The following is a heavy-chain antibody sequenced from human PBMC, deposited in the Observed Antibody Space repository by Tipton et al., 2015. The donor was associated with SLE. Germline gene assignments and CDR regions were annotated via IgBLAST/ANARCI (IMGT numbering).Heavy chain of an antibody. J-gene: IGHJ5*02. CDR2: VYPGGTA. V-gene: IGHV4-38-2*02. Sequence: TLSLTCTVSGGSLSTYYWGWIRQPPGGGLEWLGSVYPGGTAYYNPSLKSRVTVSVDTAKNQFSLKLTSVTAADTAVYYCARDPLRDYGGQTAPESWGQGTLVTVSS. CDR3: ARDPLRDYGGQTAPES. CDR1: GGSLSTYY. D-gene: IGHD4-23*01.